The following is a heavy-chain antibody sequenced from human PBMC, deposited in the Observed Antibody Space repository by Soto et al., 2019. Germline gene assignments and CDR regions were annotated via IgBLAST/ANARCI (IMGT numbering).Heavy chain of an antibody. Sequence: SLRLSCAASGFTFSSYAMHWFRQSPGKVLEWVAVISYDGSNKYYADSVKGRFTISRDNSKNTLYLQMNSLRAEDTAVYYCARDTLITMIVVVMDHGAFDIWGQGTMVSVSS. CDR3: ARDTLITMIVVVMDHGAFDI. CDR2: ISYDGSNK. D-gene: IGHD3-22*01. CDR1: GFTFSSYA. J-gene: IGHJ3*02. V-gene: IGHV3-30-3*01.